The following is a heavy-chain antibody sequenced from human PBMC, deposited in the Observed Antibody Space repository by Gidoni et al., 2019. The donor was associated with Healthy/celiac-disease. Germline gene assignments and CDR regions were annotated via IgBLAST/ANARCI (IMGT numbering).Heavy chain of an antibody. CDR1: GFTFSSYG. D-gene: IGHD6-19*01. V-gene: IGHV3-30*18. J-gene: IGHJ4*02. CDR3: AKDIDSSGFLN. CDR2: ISYDGSNK. Sequence: QVQLVESGGGVVQPGRSLSLSCAASGFTFSSYGMHWVRQAPGKGLEWVAVISYDGSNKYYADSVKGRFTISRDNSKNTLYLQMNSLRAEDTAVYYCAKDIDSSGFLNWGQGTLVTVSS.